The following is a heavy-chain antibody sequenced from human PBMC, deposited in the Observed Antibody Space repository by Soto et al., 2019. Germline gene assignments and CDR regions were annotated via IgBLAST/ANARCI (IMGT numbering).Heavy chain of an antibody. J-gene: IGHJ4*02. Sequence: ASVKVSCKASGYTLIMYYIHWMRQAPGQGLEWMGLINPSGGSTTYAQKFQGRVTMTRDTSTSTVYMDLSSLRSEDTAVYYCARSPYSSGYYYAFDFWGQGTPVTVSS. D-gene: IGHD3-22*01. CDR2: INPSGGST. V-gene: IGHV1-46*01. CDR3: ARSPYSSGYYYAFDF. CDR1: GYTLIMYY.